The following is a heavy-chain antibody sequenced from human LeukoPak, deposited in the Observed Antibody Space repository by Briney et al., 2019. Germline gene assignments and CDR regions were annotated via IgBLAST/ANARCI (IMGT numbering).Heavy chain of an antibody. D-gene: IGHD3-9*01. V-gene: IGHV1-2*02. J-gene: IGHJ4*02. Sequence: ASVKVSCKASGYTFTDYYIHWVRQAPGQGLEWMGYINPKIGGTNYAQRFQGRVSMTRDTSITTAYMELRRVTSDDTAVYYCARDSSRRPQIYDIATSFSTDSWGQGTLLTVSS. CDR1: GYTFTDYY. CDR3: ARDSSRRPQIYDIATSFSTDS. CDR2: INPKIGGT.